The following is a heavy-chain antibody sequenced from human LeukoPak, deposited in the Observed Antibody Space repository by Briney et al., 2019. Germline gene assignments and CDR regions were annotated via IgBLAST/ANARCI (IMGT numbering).Heavy chain of an antibody. CDR3: ARGLHYSYDGSGLFEH. V-gene: IGHV4-31*03. CDR2: IYYSGST. J-gene: IGHJ4*02. CDR1: GGSISSSGYY. D-gene: IGHD3-22*01. Sequence: KASETLSLTCTVSGGSISSSGYYWSWIRQHPGKGLEWIGYIYYSGSTYYNPSLKSRVTISVDTSKNQFSLKLSSVTAADTAVYYCARGLHYSYDGSGLFEHWGQGALVTVSS.